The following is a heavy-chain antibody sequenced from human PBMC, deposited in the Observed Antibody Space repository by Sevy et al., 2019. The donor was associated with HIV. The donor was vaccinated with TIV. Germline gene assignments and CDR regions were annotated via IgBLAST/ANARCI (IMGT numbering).Heavy chain of an antibody. J-gene: IGHJ1*01. CDR2: FDPEDGET. V-gene: IGHV1-24*01. D-gene: IGHD2-15*01. CDR1: GYTLTELS. CDR3: ATDMACSGGSCYSLHFQH. Sequence: ASVKVSCKVSGYTLTELSMHWVRQAPGKGLEWMGGFDPEDGETIYAQKFQGRVTMTEDTSTDPAYMELSSLRSEETAVYYCATDMACSGGSCYSLHFQHWGQGTLVTVSS.